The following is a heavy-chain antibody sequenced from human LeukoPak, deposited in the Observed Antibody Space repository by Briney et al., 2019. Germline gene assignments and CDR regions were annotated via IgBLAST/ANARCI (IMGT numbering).Heavy chain of an antibody. J-gene: IGHJ4*02. CDR2: ISYTGTT. CDR3: ARGIFGMVNNRPHSPYYFDF. V-gene: IGHV4-59*13. D-gene: IGHD3-3*01. Sequence: SETSSLTCTVSGAPINSYYWNWIRQPPGKGVEGIGYISYTGTTIYSPSLKRRVTMSIDTSNNQFDLELTSMTAADTATYYCARGIFGMVNNRPHSPYYFDFWGQGTPVTVSS. CDR1: GAPINSYY.